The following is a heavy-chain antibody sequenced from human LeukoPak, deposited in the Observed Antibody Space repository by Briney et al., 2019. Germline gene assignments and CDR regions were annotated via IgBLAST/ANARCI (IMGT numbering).Heavy chain of an antibody. CDR2: ITGSGDST. Sequence: SGGSLRLSCAASGFTLNNYAMSWVRQAPGKGLEWVSAITGSGDSTYYGDFVKGRFTISRDNSKNTLFLHMNSLRAEDTAVYYCARDRTDGYDYGAFNMWGQGTMVTVSS. V-gene: IGHV3-23*01. D-gene: IGHD5-24*01. CDR3: ARDRTDGYDYGAFNM. J-gene: IGHJ3*02. CDR1: GFTLNNYA.